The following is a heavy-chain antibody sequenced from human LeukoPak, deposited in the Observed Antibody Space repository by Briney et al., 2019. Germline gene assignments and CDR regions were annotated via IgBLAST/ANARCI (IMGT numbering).Heavy chain of an antibody. D-gene: IGHD3-22*01. V-gene: IGHV3-11*01. CDR3: ARETARYYYDSSGYPDY. Sequence: GGSLRLSCAASGFTFSDYYMAWIRQAPGKGLEWVSHISSSGTSILDADSVKGRFTISRDNAKNSLYLLLNSLRAEDTALYYCARETARYYYDSSGYPDYWGQGTLVTVSS. CDR1: GFTFSDYY. CDR2: ISSSGTSI. J-gene: IGHJ4*02.